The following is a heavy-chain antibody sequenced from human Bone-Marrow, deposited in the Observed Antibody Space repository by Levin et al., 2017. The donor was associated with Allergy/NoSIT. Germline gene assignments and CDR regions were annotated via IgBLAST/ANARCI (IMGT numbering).Heavy chain of an antibody. J-gene: IGHJ4*02. Sequence: GESLKFSCAASGFTVSSNYMSWVRQAPGKGLEWVSVTYSDGTTYYADSVKGRFTISRDSSKNILYLQMNSLRPKDTAVYYCARGSGSYYGDDWGQGTLVTVSS. CDR1: GFTVSSNY. CDR2: TYSDGTT. V-gene: IGHV3-66*01. CDR3: ARGSGSYYGDD. D-gene: IGHD1-26*01.